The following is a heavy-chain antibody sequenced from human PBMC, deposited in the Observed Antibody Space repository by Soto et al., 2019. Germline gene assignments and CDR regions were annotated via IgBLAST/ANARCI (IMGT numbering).Heavy chain of an antibody. CDR2: IYYSGST. J-gene: IGHJ5*02. CDR1: GGSISSSSYY. D-gene: IGHD2-15*01. CDR3: ARHKRSIRWFWFDP. V-gene: IGHV4-39*01. Sequence: QLQLQESGPGLVKPSETLSLTCTVSGGSISSSSYYWGWIRQPPGKGLEWIGSIYYSGSTYYNPSLKSRDTIAVDTYKNHFARRLSSVTAAYTAVYYCARHKRSIRWFWFDPWGQGTLVTVSS.